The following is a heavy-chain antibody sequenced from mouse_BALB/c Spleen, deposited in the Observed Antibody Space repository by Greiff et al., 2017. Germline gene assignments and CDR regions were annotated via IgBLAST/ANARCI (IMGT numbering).Heavy chain of an antibody. D-gene: IGHD1-1*01. V-gene: IGHV5-12-1*01. Sequence: DVHLVESGGGLVKPGGSLKLSCAASGFAFSSYDMSWVRQTPEKRLEWVAYISSGGGSTYYPDTVKGRFTISRDNAKNTLYLQMSSLKSEDTAMYYCARLGSSYVNWYFDVWGAGTTVTVSS. CDR3: ARLGSSYVNWYFDV. CDR1: GFAFSSYD. J-gene: IGHJ1*01. CDR2: ISSGGGST.